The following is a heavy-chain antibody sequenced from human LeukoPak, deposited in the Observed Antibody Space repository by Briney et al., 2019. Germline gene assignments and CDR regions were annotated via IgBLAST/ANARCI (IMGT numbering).Heavy chain of an antibody. CDR3: ARELSGYYYGMDV. Sequence: GGSLRLSCAASGFTVSSNYMSWVRQAPGKGLEWASVIYSGGSTYYADSVKGRFTISRDNSKNTLYLQMNSLRAEDTAVYYCARELSGYYYGMDVWGQGTTVTVSS. CDR1: GFTVSSNY. CDR2: IYSGGST. V-gene: IGHV3-66*01. J-gene: IGHJ6*02.